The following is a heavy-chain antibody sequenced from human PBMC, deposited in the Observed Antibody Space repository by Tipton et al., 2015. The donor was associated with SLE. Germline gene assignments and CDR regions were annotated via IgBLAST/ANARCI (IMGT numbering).Heavy chain of an antibody. CDR3: ARGQHQLGRFDP. CDR1: GGSMSSDTYY. J-gene: IGHJ5*02. V-gene: IGHV4-61*02. Sequence: TLSLTCTVSGGSMSSDTYYWSWIRQPAGKGLEWIGRIYNSGSNDYNPSLKSRVTMSVDTSKNQFSLRLRPVTAADTAVYYCARGQHQLGRFDPWGQGTLVTVSS. CDR2: IYNSGSN. D-gene: IGHD1-1*01.